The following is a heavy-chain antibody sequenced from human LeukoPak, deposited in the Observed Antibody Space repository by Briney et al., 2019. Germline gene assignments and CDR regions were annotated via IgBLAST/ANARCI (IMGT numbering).Heavy chain of an antibody. CDR2: IRYDGSRK. D-gene: IGHD6-19*01. Sequence: PGGSLRLSCAASGFIFSSYGMHWVRQAPDKGLEWVAFIRYDGSRKYYADSVKGRFTISRDNAKNSLYLQMNSLRAEDTAVYYCARDRAGPIMDVWGKGTTVTISS. J-gene: IGHJ6*04. CDR3: ARDRAGPIMDV. V-gene: IGHV3-30*02. CDR1: GFIFSSYG.